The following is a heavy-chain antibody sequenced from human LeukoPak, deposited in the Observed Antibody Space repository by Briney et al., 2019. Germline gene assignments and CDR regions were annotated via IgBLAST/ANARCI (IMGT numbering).Heavy chain of an antibody. D-gene: IGHD3-22*01. Sequence: SEALSLTCTVSGGSISSYYWSWIRQPPGKGLEWIGYIYYSGSTNYNPSLKSRVTISVDTSKNQFSLKLSSVTAADTAVYYCARAVSTKYYYDSSGYYFLRAFDIWGQGTMVTVSS. CDR1: GGSISSYY. CDR2: IYYSGST. V-gene: IGHV4-59*01. CDR3: ARAVSTKYYYDSSGYYFLRAFDI. J-gene: IGHJ3*02.